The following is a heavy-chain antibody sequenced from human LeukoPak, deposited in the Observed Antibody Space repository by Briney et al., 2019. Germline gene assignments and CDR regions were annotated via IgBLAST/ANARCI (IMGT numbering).Heavy chain of an antibody. D-gene: IGHD3-10*01. CDR1: AGSFSGYY. CDR2: INHSGST. V-gene: IGHV4-34*01. Sequence: SETLSLTWAVYAGSFSGYYWSWIRQPPGKGLEWIGEINHSGSTNYNPSLKSRVTISVDTSKNQFSLKLSSVTAADTAVYYCARGRRWWGLWLEYYFDYWGQGTLVTVSS. J-gene: IGHJ4*02. CDR3: ARGRRWWGLWLEYYFDY.